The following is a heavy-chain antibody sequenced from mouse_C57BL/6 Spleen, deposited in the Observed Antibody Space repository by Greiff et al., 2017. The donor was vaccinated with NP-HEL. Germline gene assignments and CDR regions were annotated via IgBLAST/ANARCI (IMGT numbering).Heavy chain of an antibody. D-gene: IGHD2-4*01. V-gene: IGHV1-59*01. CDR2: IDPSDSYT. CDR1: GYTFTSYW. J-gene: IGHJ4*01. Sequence: QVQLQQPGAELVRPGTSVKLSCKASGYTFTSYWMHWVKQRPGQGLEWIGVIDPSDSYTNYNQKFKGKATLTVDTSSSTAYMQLSSLTSEDSAVYYCARGRGLRRGYYYAMDYWGQGTSVTVSS. CDR3: ARGRGLRRGYYYAMDY.